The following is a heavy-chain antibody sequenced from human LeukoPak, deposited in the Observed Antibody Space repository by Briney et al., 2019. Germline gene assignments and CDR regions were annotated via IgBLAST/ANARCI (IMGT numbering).Heavy chain of an antibody. V-gene: IGHV2-70*01. CDR2: MDWDDDK. CDR3: ARIQGSIVAQDYYYYYGMDV. Sequence: SGPALLKPTQTLTLTCTFSGFSLSTSGMCVSWIRQPPGKALEWLALMDWDDDKYYSTSLKTRLTISKDTSKNQVVLTMTNMDPVDTATYYCARIQGSIVAQDYYYYYGMDVWGQGTTVTVPS. J-gene: IGHJ6*02. D-gene: IGHD2-15*01. CDR1: GFSLSTSGMC.